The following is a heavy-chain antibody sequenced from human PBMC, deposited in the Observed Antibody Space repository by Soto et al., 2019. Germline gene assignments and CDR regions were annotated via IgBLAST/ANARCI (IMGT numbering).Heavy chain of an antibody. V-gene: IGHV4-31*03. D-gene: IGHD5-18*01. Sequence: SETLSLTCTVSGGSISSGGYYWSWIRQHPGKGLEWIGYIYYSGSTYYNPSLKSRVTISVDTSKNQFSLKLSSVTAADTAVYYCARLHVAMVSVYFDYWGQGTLVTVSS. CDR1: GGSISSGGYY. CDR3: ARLHVAMVSVYFDY. J-gene: IGHJ4*02. CDR2: IYYSGST.